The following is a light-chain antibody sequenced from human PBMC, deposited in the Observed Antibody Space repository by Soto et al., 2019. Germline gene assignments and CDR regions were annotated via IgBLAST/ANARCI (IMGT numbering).Light chain of an antibody. V-gene: IGKV3-11*01. CDR3: HQRQSWPRT. Sequence: EIVLTQSPATLSAFPGDRVTLSCRASQALNTRLAWYQHKPGQAPRLLIYLTSNRAAGVPARFSAWGSETDFTLTISDVEPEDFAVYYCHQRQSWPRTFGQGIKGDI. CDR1: QALNTR. CDR2: LTS. J-gene: IGKJ1*01.